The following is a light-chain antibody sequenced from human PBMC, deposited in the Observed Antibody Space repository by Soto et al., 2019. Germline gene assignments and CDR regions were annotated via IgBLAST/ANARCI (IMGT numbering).Light chain of an antibody. V-gene: IGKV3-20*01. CDR3: QQYGSSPIT. CDR2: GAS. Sequence: VLTQSPAPLSVSPGATATLSCMASQSVSSNLAWYQQKPGQAPRLLIYGASTRATGIPARFSGSGTGTDFTLTISRLEPEDFAVYYCQQYGSSPITFGQVTRLEIK. CDR1: QSVSSN. J-gene: IGKJ5*01.